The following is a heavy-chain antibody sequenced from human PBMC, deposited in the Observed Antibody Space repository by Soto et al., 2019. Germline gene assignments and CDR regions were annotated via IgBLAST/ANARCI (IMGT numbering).Heavy chain of an antibody. CDR3: AKDVSMIVVERVGDFDY. Sequence: PGGSLRLSCAASGFTFSSYAMSWVRQAPGKGLEWVSAISGSGGSTYYADSVKGRFTISRDNSKNTLYLQMNSLRAEDTAVYYCAKDVSMIVVERVGDFDYWGQGTLVTVSS. V-gene: IGHV3-23*01. D-gene: IGHD3-22*01. J-gene: IGHJ4*02. CDR2: ISGSGGST. CDR1: GFTFSSYA.